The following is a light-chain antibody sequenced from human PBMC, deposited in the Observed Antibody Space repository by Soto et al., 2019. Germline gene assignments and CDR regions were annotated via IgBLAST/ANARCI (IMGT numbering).Light chain of an antibody. Sequence: QAVVTQPPSVSGAPGQTVTISCTGTSSNIGSHFDVHWYQHLPGTVPKLLIYGNIHRPSGVPDRFSGSKSATSASLAITGLQAEDEADYYCQSYDTGLSGVVFGGGTQLTVL. CDR1: SSNIGSHFD. J-gene: IGLJ2*01. CDR3: QSYDTGLSGVV. V-gene: IGLV1-40*01. CDR2: GNI.